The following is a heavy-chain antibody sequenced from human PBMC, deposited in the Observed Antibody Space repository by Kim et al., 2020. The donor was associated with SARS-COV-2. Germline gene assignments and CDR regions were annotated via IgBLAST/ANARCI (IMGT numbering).Heavy chain of an antibody. V-gene: IGHV3-30*18. Sequence: GGSLRLSCAASGFTFSSYGMHWVRQAPGKGLEWVAVISYDGSNKYYADSVKGRFTISRDNSKNTLYLQMNSLRAEDTAVYYCAKDVVSSSWYSLFDYWGQGTLVTVSS. CDR2: ISYDGSNK. J-gene: IGHJ4*02. CDR3: AKDVVSSSWYSLFDY. CDR1: GFTFSSYG. D-gene: IGHD6-13*01.